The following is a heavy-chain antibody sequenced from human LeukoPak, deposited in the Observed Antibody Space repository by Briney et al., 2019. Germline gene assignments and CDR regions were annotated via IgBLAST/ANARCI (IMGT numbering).Heavy chain of an antibody. Sequence: SETLSLTCTVSGGSISSYYWSWIRQPPGKGLEWIGYIYYSGSTNYNPSLKSRVTISVDTSKNQFSLKLSSVTAADTAVYYCARNDAKMVTVDYWGQGTLVTVSS. J-gene: IGHJ4*02. CDR2: IYYSGST. CDR3: ARNDAKMVTVDY. CDR1: GGSISSYY. V-gene: IGHV4-59*08. D-gene: IGHD2-21*02.